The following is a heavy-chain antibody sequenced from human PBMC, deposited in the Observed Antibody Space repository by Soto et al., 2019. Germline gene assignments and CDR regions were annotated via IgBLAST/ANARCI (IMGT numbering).Heavy chain of an antibody. CDR1: GGSISSSSYY. Sequence: QLQLQESGPGLVKPSETLSLTCTVSGGSISSSSYYWGWIRQPPGKGLEWMGSIYYSGSTYYNPSLKSRVTISVDTSKNQFSLKLSSVTAADTAVYYCARQFIWPMWGVNGNWFDPWGQGTLVTVSS. V-gene: IGHV4-39*01. CDR3: ARQFIWPMWGVNGNWFDP. D-gene: IGHD3-16*01. J-gene: IGHJ5*02. CDR2: IYYSGST.